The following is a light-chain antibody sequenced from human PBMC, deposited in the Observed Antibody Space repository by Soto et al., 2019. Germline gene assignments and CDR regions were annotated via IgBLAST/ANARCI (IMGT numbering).Light chain of an antibody. V-gene: IGKV3-15*01. CDR2: GAS. CDR3: QQYNNGTPWT. CDR1: QSVGSN. Sequence: DIVMTQSPATLSVYTGERATLSCRASQSVGSNLAWYQQKPDQAPRLLIYGASTRATGIPARFSGSGSGTEFTLTISSLQSEDFAVYYCQQYNNGTPWTFGQGTKVHIK. J-gene: IGKJ1*01.